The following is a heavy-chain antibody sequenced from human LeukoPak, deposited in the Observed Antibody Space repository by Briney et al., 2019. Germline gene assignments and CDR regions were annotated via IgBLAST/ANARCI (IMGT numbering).Heavy chain of an antibody. CDR1: GFTFSNYA. CDR3: ARGVGLYDILTGYHLYYYGMDV. V-gene: IGHV3-23*01. D-gene: IGHD3-9*01. J-gene: IGHJ6*02. CDR2: ISDSGGST. Sequence: GGSLRLSCAASGFTFSNYALSWVRQAPGKGLEWVSAISDSGGSTYYADSVKGRFTISRDNFKNTLYLQMNSLRAEDTAVYYCARGVGLYDILTGYHLYYYGMDVWGQGTTVTVSS.